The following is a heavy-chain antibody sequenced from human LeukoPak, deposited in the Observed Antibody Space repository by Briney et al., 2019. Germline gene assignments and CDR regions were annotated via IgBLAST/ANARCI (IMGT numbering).Heavy chain of an antibody. D-gene: IGHD3-22*01. CDR3: ARPPADYYDSSGYSPRGYAFDI. CDR1: GGSISSSSYY. CDR2: IYYRGST. Sequence: SETLSLTCTVSGGSISSSSYYWGWIRQPPGKGLEWIGSIYYRGSTYYNPSLKSRVTISVDTSKNQFSLKLSSVTAADTAAYYCARPPADYYDSSGYSPRGYAFDIWGQGTMVTVSS. J-gene: IGHJ3*02. V-gene: IGHV4-39*01.